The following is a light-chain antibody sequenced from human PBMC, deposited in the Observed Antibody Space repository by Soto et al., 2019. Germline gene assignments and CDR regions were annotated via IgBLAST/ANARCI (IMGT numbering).Light chain of an antibody. V-gene: IGKV3-20*01. J-gene: IGKJ2*01. CDR2: GAS. CDR1: QSVSSNS. CDR3: QQYSSSWYT. Sequence: EVVLTQSPGTLSLSPGERATLSCRASQSVSSNSLVWYQQKLGQAPRLLIYGASNRATGIPDRFSASGSGTDFTLTFSRLEPEDFAMYYCQQYSSSWYTFGQGTKVEVK.